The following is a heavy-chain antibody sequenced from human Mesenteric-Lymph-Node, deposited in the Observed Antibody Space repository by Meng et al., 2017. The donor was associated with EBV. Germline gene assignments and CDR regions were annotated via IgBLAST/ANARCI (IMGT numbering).Heavy chain of an antibody. J-gene: IGHJ5*02. CDR2: VNHGGAT. D-gene: IGHD3-16*01. V-gene: IGHV4-34*02. Sequence: QVKLQQWGAGLLKPSEPLSLTCAVYGASFSDYYWTWIRQPPGKGLEWIGEVNHGGATIYNPSLESRVTISIDTSKNQFSLKVTSVTAADTAVYFCATLGSFASSIDPWGQGTLVTVSS. CDR1: GASFSDYY. CDR3: ATLGSFASSIDP.